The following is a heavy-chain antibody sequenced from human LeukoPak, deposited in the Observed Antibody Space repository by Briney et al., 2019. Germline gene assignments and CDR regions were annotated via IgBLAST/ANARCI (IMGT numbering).Heavy chain of an antibody. V-gene: IGHV3-74*01. D-gene: IGHD1-14*01. Sequence: PGGSLRLSCAASGFTFGTFSMHWVRQTPGKGLVWVSRINPEETTTNYADAVKGRFTISRDNAKNTLYLQMNSLRAEDTAVYYCARGGLEPVDYWGQGTLVTVSS. CDR2: INPEETTT. CDR3: ARGGLEPVDY. CDR1: GFTFGTFS. J-gene: IGHJ4*02.